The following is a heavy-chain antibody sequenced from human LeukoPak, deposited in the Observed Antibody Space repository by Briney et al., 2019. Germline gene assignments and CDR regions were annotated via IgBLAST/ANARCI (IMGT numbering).Heavy chain of an antibody. CDR3: ARKYQLHNYYYMDV. Sequence: SVKVSCKASGGAFSSYAISWVRQAPGQGLEWMGGIIPIFGTANYAQKFQGRVTIAADESTSTAYMELSSLRSEDTAVYYCARKYQLHNYYYMDVWGKGTTVTVSS. J-gene: IGHJ6*03. D-gene: IGHD2-2*01. V-gene: IGHV1-69*13. CDR2: IIPIFGTA. CDR1: GGAFSSYA.